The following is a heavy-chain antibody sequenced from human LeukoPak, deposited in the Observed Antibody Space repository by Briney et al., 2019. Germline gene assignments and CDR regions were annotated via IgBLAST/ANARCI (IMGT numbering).Heavy chain of an antibody. V-gene: IGHV4-59*01. CDR2: ISYGNT. Sequence: SETLSLTCSVAGGSISTYYWNWIRQTPGKGLEWIGHISYGNTDYNPSLKSRVTISVDTSKNQFSLKLTSVTAADTAVFYCARDKAHSYGRYFDPWGQGALVIVSS. J-gene: IGHJ5*02. D-gene: IGHD5-18*01. CDR1: GGSISTYY. CDR3: ARDKAHSYGRYFDP.